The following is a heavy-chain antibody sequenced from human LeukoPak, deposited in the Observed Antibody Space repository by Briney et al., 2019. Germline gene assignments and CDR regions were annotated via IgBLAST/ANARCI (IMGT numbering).Heavy chain of an antibody. V-gene: IGHV4-59*11. CDR2: IYYSGST. CDR3: ARHGTSGTNLNWFDP. CDR1: GGSISSLY. D-gene: IGHD1-1*01. J-gene: IGHJ5*02. Sequence: SETLSLTCTVSGGSISSLYWSWIRQPPGKGLEWIGYIYYSGSTNYNPSLKSRVTISVDTSKNQFSLKLSSVTAADTAVYYCARHGTSGTNLNWFDPWGQGTLVTVSS.